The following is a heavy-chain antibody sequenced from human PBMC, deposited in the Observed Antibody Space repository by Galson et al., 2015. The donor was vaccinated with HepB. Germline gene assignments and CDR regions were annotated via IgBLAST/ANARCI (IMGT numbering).Heavy chain of an antibody. V-gene: IGHV1-18*01. CDR2: ISAYNGNT. D-gene: IGHD3-16*02. J-gene: IGHJ4*02. CDR1: GYTFTSYG. Sequence: SVKVSCKASGYTFTSYGITWVRQAPGQGLEWMGWISAYNGNTNYAQNLQGRVTMTTDTSTSTSYLELRSLRSDDTAVYYCARTLRLGELSLGYWGQGTLVTVSS. CDR3: ARTLRLGELSLGY.